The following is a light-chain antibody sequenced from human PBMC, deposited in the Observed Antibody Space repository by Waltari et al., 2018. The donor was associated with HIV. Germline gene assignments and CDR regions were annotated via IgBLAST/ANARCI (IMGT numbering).Light chain of an antibody. CDR3: QQYSTHYA. Sequence: EIQMTQSPSSLSASVGDNVILTCRASQDIDTWLAWYHQKTGRAPKLLISMTSVLESGVPSRFSGSGSCTTFTLTITGLQPDDFGTYFCQQYSTHYAFGQGTRVE. CDR1: QDIDTW. CDR2: MTS. J-gene: IGKJ2*01. V-gene: IGKV1-5*03.